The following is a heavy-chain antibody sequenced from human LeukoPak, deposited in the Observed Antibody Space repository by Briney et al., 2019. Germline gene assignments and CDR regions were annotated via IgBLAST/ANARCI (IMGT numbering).Heavy chain of an antibody. Sequence: SETLSLTCAVSGDSISTYYWTWIRQPAGRGLEWIGRIYTSGSTNYNPSLKSRVTMSVDTSKNQFSLKLNSVTAADTAVYYCARDGTYKGFDYWGRGTLVTVSS. D-gene: IGHD1-26*01. V-gene: IGHV4-4*07. CDR3: ARDGTYKGFDY. J-gene: IGHJ4*02. CDR1: GDSISTYY. CDR2: IYTSGST.